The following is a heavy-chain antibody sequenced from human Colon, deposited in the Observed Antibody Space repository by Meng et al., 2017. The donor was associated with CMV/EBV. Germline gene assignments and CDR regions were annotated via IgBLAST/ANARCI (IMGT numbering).Heavy chain of an antibody. J-gene: IGHJ4*02. D-gene: IGHD1-26*01. CDR3: AKVGLGASTEIYYFDY. CDR1: GGSISSGGYY. CDR2: IYYSGRT. Sequence: GSLRLSCSVSGGSISSGGYYWSWIRQPSGKGLEWIGFIYYSGRTIYNPSLKSRVTMSVDTSENQFSLKLTSVTAADAAVYFCAKVGLGASTEIYYFDYWGQGALVTVSS. V-gene: IGHV4-61*08.